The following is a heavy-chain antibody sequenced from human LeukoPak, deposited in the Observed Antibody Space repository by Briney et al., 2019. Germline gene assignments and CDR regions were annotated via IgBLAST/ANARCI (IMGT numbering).Heavy chain of an antibody. V-gene: IGHV1-2*06. J-gene: IGHJ4*02. D-gene: IGHD5-12*01. CDR1: GYTFTSYY. Sequence: ASVKVSCKASGYTFTSYYMHWVRQAPGQGLEWMGRINPNSGGTNYAQKFQGRVTMTRDTSISTAYMELSRLRSDDTAVYYCARRWLRHDPNDYWGQGTLVTVSS. CDR2: INPNSGGT. CDR3: ARRWLRHDPNDY.